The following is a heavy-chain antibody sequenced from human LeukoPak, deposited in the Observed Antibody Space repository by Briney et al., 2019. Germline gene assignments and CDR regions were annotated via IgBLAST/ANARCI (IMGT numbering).Heavy chain of an antibody. J-gene: IGHJ4*02. D-gene: IGHD3-22*01. Sequence: GGSLRLSCAASGFTFSSYWMHWVRQAPGKGLVWVSRINSDGSSTSYADSVKGRFTISRVNAKNTLYLQMNSLRAEDTAVYYCASGDSSGYYFSSYWGQGTLVTVSS. CDR2: INSDGSST. CDR3: ASGDSSGYYFSSY. V-gene: IGHV3-74*01. CDR1: GFTFSSYW.